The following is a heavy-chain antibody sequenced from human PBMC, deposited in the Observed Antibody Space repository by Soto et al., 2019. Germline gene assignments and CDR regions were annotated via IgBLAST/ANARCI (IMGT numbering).Heavy chain of an antibody. D-gene: IGHD3-3*01. J-gene: IGHJ6*03. Sequence: SETLSLTCTVSGGSISSSSYYWGWIRQPPGKGLEWIGSIYYSGSPYYNPALKSRVTISVDTSKNQFSLKLSSVTAADTAVYYCARSRFDYDFWSGQNYYYYYYMDVWGKGTTVTVSS. CDR2: IYYSGSP. CDR3: ARSRFDYDFWSGQNYYYYYYMDV. CDR1: GGSISSSSYY. V-gene: IGHV4-39*01.